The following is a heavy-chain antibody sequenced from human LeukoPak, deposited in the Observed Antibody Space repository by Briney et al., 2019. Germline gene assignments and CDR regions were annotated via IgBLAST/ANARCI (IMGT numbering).Heavy chain of an antibody. CDR1: GFTFSSYE. V-gene: IGHV3-48*02. J-gene: IGHJ4*02. CDR3: AGPLLTSGRPSLY. D-gene: IGHD3-10*01. Sequence: PGGSLRLSCAASGFTFSSYEMNWVRQAPGKGLEWVSYISSSSSSIYYADSVKGRFTISRDNAKNSLYLQMNSLRDEDAAVYYCAGPLLTSGRPSLYWGQGTLVTVSS. CDR2: ISSSSSSI.